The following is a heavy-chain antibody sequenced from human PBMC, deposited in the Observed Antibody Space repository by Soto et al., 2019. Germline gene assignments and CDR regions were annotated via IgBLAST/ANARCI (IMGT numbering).Heavy chain of an antibody. CDR2: IYYSGST. CDR1: GGSISSYY. D-gene: IGHD3-3*01. V-gene: IGHV4-59*01. J-gene: IGHJ5*02. CDR3: ARTASRDYDFWSGYYGDNWFDP. Sequence: SETLSLTCTVSGGSISSYYWSWIRQPPGKGLEWIGYIYYSGSTNYNPSLKSRVTISVDTSKNQFSLKLSSVTAADTAVYYCARTASRDYDFWSGYYGDNWFDPWGQGTLVTVSS.